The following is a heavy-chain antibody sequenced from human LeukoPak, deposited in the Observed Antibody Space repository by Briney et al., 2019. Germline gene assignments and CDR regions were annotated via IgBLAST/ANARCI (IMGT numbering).Heavy chain of an antibody. CDR2: ISYDGSNK. CDR3: ARCQLICYGMDV. Sequence: GGSLRLSCAASGFTFNSYAMHWVRQNPGKGLEWVAFISYDGSNKLYADSVKGRFTISRDSSKNTLFLQMNSLRAEDTAVYYCARCQLICYGMDVWGQGTTVTVSS. D-gene: IGHD5-24*01. J-gene: IGHJ6*02. CDR1: GFTFNSYA. V-gene: IGHV3-30-3*01.